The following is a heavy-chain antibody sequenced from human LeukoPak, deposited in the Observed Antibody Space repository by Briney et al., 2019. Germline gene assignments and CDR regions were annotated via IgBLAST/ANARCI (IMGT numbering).Heavy chain of an antibody. CDR3: ARGYDSSGYYHMP. Sequence: SVKVSCKASGGTFSSYAISWVRQAPGQGLEWMGRIIPIFGIANYAQKFQGRVTITADKSTSTAYMEMSSLRFEDTAVYYCARGYDSSGYYHMPWGQGTLVTVSS. V-gene: IGHV1-69*04. J-gene: IGHJ1*01. D-gene: IGHD3-22*01. CDR1: GGTFSSYA. CDR2: IIPIFGIA.